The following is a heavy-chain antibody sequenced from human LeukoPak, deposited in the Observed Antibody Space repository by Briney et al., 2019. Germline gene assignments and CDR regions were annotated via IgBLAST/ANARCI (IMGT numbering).Heavy chain of an antibody. D-gene: IGHD2-15*01. V-gene: IGHV1-69*01. Sequence: SVKVSCKASGGTFSSYAISWVRQAPGQGLEWMGGIVPIFGTANYAQKFQGRVTITADESTSTAYMELSSLRSEDTAVYYCARVCGGSCYSFDYWGQGTLVTVSS. J-gene: IGHJ4*02. CDR3: ARVCGGSCYSFDY. CDR2: IVPIFGTA. CDR1: GGTFSSYA.